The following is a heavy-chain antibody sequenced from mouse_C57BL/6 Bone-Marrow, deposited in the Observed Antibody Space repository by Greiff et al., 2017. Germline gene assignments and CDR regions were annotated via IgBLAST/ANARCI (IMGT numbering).Heavy chain of an antibody. Sequence: EVQLVESGGGLVQPGGSMKLSCVASGFTFSNYWMNWVRQSPEKGLEWVAQISLKCDSYATHYAVSVKGRFTISRNDSKSSIYLQMNNLRAEDAGSYYCTGKLRANYGSSYGYFDYWGQGTTLTVSS. J-gene: IGHJ2*01. D-gene: IGHD1-1*01. V-gene: IGHV6-3*01. CDR2: ISLKCDSYAT. CDR1: GFTFSNYW. CDR3: TGKLRANYGSSYGYFDY.